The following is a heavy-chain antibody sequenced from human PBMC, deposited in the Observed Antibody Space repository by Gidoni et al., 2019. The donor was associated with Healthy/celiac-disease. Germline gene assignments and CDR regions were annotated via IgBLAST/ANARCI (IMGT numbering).Heavy chain of an antibody. D-gene: IGHD4-4*01. Sequence: EVQMVESGGGLVQPGRSLRISCAASGFTFDDYAMHWVRQAPGKGLEWVSGISGNSGSIGYADSVKGRFTISRDNAKNSLYLQMNSLRAEDTALYYCAKDIGTYMTTVNSHFDYWGQGTLVTVSS. CDR1: GFTFDDYA. CDR3: AKDIGTYMTTVNSHFDY. CDR2: ISGNSGSI. V-gene: IGHV3-9*01. J-gene: IGHJ4*02.